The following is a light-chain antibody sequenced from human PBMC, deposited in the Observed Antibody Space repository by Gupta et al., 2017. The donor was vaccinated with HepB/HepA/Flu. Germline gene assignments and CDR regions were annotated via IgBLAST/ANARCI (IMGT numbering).Light chain of an antibody. Sequence: EIVLTPSPDFQSVTPKEKVTITCRASQSIGSSLHWYQQKPDQSPKLLIKYASQSFSGVPSRFSGSGSGTDFTLTINRLEAEDAATYYCQQSSSLPWTFGQGTKVEIK. CDR2: YAS. CDR3: QQSSSLPWT. CDR1: QSIGSS. V-gene: IGKV6-21*01. J-gene: IGKJ1*01.